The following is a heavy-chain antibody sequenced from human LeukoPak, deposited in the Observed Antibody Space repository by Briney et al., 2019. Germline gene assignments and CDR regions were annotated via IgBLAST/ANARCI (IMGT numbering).Heavy chain of an antibody. Sequence: GGFLRLSCAASGFTFSSYGMHWVRQAPGKGLEWVAVISYDGSNKYYADSVKGRFTISRDNSKNTLYLQMNSLRAEDTAVYYCAKDFSGYYGSGSYYNNWFDPWGQGTLVTVSS. CDR3: AKDFSGYYGSGSYYNNWFDP. CDR1: GFTFSSYG. V-gene: IGHV3-30*18. CDR2: ISYDGSNK. D-gene: IGHD3-10*01. J-gene: IGHJ5*02.